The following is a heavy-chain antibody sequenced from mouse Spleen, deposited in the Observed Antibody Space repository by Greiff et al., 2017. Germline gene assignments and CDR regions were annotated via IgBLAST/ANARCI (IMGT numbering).Heavy chain of an antibody. CDR2: INPYNGGT. J-gene: IGHJ2*01. Sequence: EVQLQQSGPVLVKPGASVKMSCKASGYTFTDYYMNWVKQSHGKSLEWIGVINPYNGGTSYNQKFKGKATLTVDKSSSTAYMELNSLTSEDSAVYYCARDYRYEGYWGQGTTLTVSS. D-gene: IGHD2-14*01. CDR1: GYTFTDYY. V-gene: IGHV1-19*01. CDR3: ARDYRYEGY.